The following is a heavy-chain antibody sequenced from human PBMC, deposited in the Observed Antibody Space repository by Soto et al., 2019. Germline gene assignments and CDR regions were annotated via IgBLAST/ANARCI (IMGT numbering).Heavy chain of an antibody. J-gene: IGHJ2*01. D-gene: IGHD3-22*01. V-gene: IGHV1-69*13. Sequence: GASVKVSCKASGGTFSSDGISWVRQAPGQGLEWMGGITPIFRATKYAQKFQGRVTITADESTSTAYMELSSLRSEDTAVYYCARGRDTYYYDSSGYSGWYFDLWGRGTLVTVS. CDR2: ITPIFRAT. CDR3: ARGRDTYYYDSSGYSGWYFDL. CDR1: GGTFSSDG.